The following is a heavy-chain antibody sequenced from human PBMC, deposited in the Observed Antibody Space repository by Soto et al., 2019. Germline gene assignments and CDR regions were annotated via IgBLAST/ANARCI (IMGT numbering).Heavy chain of an antibody. V-gene: IGHV3-23*01. CDR3: AKDHGSGYYWPHY. CDR1: GFTFSSYA. Sequence: GGCLRLSCAASGFTFSSYAMSWVRQAPGKGLEWVSTISGSGDNTYYADSVKGRLTISRDNSKKTLYLQMNSLRVEDTAVYYCAKDHGSGYYWPHYWGQGTLVTVSS. J-gene: IGHJ4*02. CDR2: ISGSGDNT. D-gene: IGHD3-10*01.